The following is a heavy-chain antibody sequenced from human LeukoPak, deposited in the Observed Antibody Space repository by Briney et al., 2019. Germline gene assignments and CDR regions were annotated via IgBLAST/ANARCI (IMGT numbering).Heavy chain of an antibody. CDR1: GYSFPNNW. V-gene: IGHV5-51*04. J-gene: IGHJ4*02. D-gene: IGHD3-10*01. CDR3: ARVNYYASGTAYIDY. CDR2: IYPGDSDT. Sequence: GESLKISCNTSGYSFPNNWIGWVRRLPGKGLRWMGIIYPGDSDTRYTPSFQGQVTISADDPISSAYLQWRGLKASDTAMYYCARVNYYASGTAYIDYWGQGTLVTVSS.